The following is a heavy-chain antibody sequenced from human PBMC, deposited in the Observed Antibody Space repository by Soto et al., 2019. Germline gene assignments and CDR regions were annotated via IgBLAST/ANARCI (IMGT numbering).Heavy chain of an antibody. J-gene: IGHJ4*02. CDR2: ISYDGRNK. V-gene: IGHV3-30*03. CDR3: AMVPDLDYCSRTSCLYYFDY. D-gene: IGHD2-2*01. Sequence: GGSLRLSCAASGFTFSSYGMHWVRQAPGKGLEWVAVISYDGRNKYYADSVKGRFTISRDNSKNTLYLQMNSLRAEDTAVYYCAMVPDLDYCSRTSCLYYFDYWGQGALVTVSS. CDR1: GFTFSSYG.